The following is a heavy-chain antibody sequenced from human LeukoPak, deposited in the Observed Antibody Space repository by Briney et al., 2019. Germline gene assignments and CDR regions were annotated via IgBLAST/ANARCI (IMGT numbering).Heavy chain of an antibody. V-gene: IGHV4-34*01. CDR2: INHSGST. D-gene: IGHD6-13*01. CDR1: GGSFSGYY. J-gene: IGHJ6*02. CDR3: ARGSSSWSVPRVMDV. Sequence: SETLSLTCAVYGGSFSGYYWSWIRQPPGKGLEWIGEINHSGSTNYNPSLKSRVTISVDTSKNQFSLKLSSVTAADTAAYYCARGSSSWSVPRVMDVWGQGATVTVSS.